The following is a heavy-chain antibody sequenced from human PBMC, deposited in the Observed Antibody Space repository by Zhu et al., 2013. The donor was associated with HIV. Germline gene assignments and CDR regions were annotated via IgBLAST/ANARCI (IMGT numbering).Heavy chain of an antibody. CDR3: ARDGHVDTADFDY. J-gene: IGHJ4*02. V-gene: IGHV1-8*01. Sequence: QVQLVQSGAEVKKPGASVKVSCKASGYTFTSYDINWVRQATGQGLEWMGWMNPNSGNTGYAQKFQGRVTMTRDTSISTAYMELSRLRSDDTAVYYCARDGHVDTADFDYWAREPWSPSPQ. D-gene: IGHD5-18*01. CDR2: MNPNSGNT. CDR1: GYTFTSYD.